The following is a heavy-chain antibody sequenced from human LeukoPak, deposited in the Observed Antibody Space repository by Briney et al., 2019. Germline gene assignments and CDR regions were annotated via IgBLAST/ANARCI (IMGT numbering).Heavy chain of an antibody. J-gene: IGHJ5*02. V-gene: IGHV1-46*01. Sequence: ASVKVSCKASGYTFTSYYMHWVRQAPGQGLEWMGIINPSGGSTSYAQKFQGRVTMTRNTSISTAYMELSSLRSEDTAVYYCARVRSVRGVIRWFDPWGQGTLVTVSS. CDR3: ARVRSVRGVIRWFDP. CDR1: GYTFTSYY. CDR2: INPSGGST. D-gene: IGHD3-10*01.